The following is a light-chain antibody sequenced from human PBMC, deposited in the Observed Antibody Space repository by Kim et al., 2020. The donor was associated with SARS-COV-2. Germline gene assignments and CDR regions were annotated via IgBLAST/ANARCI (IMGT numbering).Light chain of an antibody. CDR1: QRGSGNY. Sequence: GERGTRSCGARQRGSGNYVAWYQQKRGQARRLVSYGAASRATGIPDRCSGRGWGTECTLTISRLEPEDWGGEYCQQDGSARPLTVGGGTKVDMK. V-gene: IGKV3-20*01. CDR2: GAA. J-gene: IGKJ4*02. CDR3: QQDGSARPLT.